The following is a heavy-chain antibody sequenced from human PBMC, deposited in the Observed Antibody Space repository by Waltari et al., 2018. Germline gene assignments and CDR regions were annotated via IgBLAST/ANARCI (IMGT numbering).Heavy chain of an antibody. J-gene: IGHJ4*02. CDR2: IYNDGTK. Sequence: EVQLVESGGGAIQPGGSLRLSCAASGFIVSTNYMSWVRQAPGKGLEWVSVIYNDGTKLYADSVKGRFTVSRDNSKNMVHLQMDSLRAEDTAVYYCATDGDGDCSLCLAQWGQGTLVTVSS. V-gene: IGHV3-53*01. CDR1: GFIVSTNY. D-gene: IGHD2-21*02. CDR3: ATDGDGDCSLCLAQ.